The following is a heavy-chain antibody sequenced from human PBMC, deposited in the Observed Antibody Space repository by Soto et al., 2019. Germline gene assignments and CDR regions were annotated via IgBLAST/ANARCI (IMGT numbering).Heavy chain of an antibody. CDR3: ARVIAAAADFDY. V-gene: IGHV1-18*01. CDR1: SYTFASYG. J-gene: IGHJ4*02. Sequence: QVQLVQSGAEVKKPGASVKVSCKASSYTFASYGISWVRQAPGQGLEWMGWISAYNGNTNYAQKLQGRVTMTTDTSTSTAHMELRSLRSDDTAVYYCARVIAAAADFDYWGQGTLVTVSS. D-gene: IGHD6-13*01. CDR2: ISAYNGNT.